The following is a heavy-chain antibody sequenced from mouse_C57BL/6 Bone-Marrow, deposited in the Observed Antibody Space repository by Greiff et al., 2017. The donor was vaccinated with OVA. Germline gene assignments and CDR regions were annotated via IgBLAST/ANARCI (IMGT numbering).Heavy chain of an antibody. CDR3: ARFRLRYWYFDV. Sequence: VQLQQSGAELARPGASVKLSCKASGYTFTSYGISWVKQRTGQGLEWIGEIYPRSGNTYYNEKFKGKAKLTADKSSSTAYMELRSLTSEDSAVYFCARFRLRYWYFDVWGTGTTVTVSS. CDR2: IYPRSGNT. D-gene: IGHD1-1*01. J-gene: IGHJ1*03. CDR1: GYTFTSYG. V-gene: IGHV1-81*01.